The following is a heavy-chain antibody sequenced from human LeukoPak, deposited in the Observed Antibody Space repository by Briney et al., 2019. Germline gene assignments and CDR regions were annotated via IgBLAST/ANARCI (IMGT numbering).Heavy chain of an antibody. V-gene: IGHV3-23*01. CDR1: GFSFSSYA. J-gene: IGHJ4*02. D-gene: IGHD3-3*01. CDR3: AKAGDTEWPGLYCFDY. Sequence: GGCLRLSCVASGFSFSSYAMSWVRPAPGGGRGWVSGIIGSGGRTYYADFVKGRFTISRDNSKNTMFLQMNSMRDEDTGVYYCAKAGDTEWPGLYCFDYWGQGTLVTVSS. CDR2: IIGSGGRT.